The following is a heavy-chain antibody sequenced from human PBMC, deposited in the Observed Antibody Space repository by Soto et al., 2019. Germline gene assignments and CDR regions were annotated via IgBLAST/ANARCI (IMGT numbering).Heavy chain of an antibody. CDR1: GGTFSSYT. V-gene: IGHV1-69*02. J-gene: IGHJ4*02. CDR2: IIPILGIA. CDR3: ARLYSGYDSHDY. Sequence: QVQLVQSGAEVKKPGSSVKVSCKASGGTFSSYTISWVRQAPGQGLEWMGRIIPILGIANYAQKFQGRVTITADKSTSTAYMELSSPRSEDTAVYYCARLYSGYDSHDYWGEGTLVTVSS. D-gene: IGHD5-12*01.